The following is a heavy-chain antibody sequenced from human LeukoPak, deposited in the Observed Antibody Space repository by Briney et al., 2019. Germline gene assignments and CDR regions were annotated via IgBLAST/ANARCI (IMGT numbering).Heavy chain of an antibody. CDR1: TYTFTSYG. CDR3: ERERYSSSQGFDN. Sequence: ASVKVSCKASTYTFTSYGANWVRQAPGQGLEWMGKINPSGGSARYAQKFQGRVSMTRDMSTSTVYMELRGLRSEDTAVYYCERERYSSSQGFDNWGQGTLVTVSS. D-gene: IGHD6-6*01. V-gene: IGHV1-46*01. J-gene: IGHJ4*02. CDR2: INPSGGSA.